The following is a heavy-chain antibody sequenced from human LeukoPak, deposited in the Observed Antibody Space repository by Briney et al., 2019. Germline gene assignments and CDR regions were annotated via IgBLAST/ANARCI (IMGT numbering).Heavy chain of an antibody. CDR2: IIPIFGTA. D-gene: IGHD6-6*01. CDR3: ARVPTPAWDSSKTVDYYYMDV. CDR1: GGTFSNYA. J-gene: IGHJ6*03. Sequence: SVKVSCKASGGTFSNYAISWVRQAPGQGLEWMGGIIPIFGTANYAQKFEGRVTITTDESTSTAYMELSSLRSEDTAVYYCARVPTPAWDSSKTVDYYYMDVWGKGTTVTVPS. V-gene: IGHV1-69*05.